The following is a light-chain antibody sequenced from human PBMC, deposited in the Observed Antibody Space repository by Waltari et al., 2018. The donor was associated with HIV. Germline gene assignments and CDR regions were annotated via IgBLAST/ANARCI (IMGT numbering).Light chain of an antibody. CDR3: QQYGTSCT. J-gene: IGKJ5*01. CDR2: GAS. CDR1: QSVSSSY. V-gene: IGKV3-20*01. Sequence: EIVLTQSPGTLSLSPGERATLSCRASQSVSSSYLAWYPQKSGQAPRLLIYGASSRATGSPDRFGGSGSGTDFTLTISRLEPEDFAVYYCQQYGTSCTFGQGTRLEIK.